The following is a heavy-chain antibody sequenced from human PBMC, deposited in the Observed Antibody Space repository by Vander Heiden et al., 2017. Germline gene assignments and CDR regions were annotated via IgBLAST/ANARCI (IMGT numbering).Heavy chain of an antibody. CDR2: IIPIFGTA. J-gene: IGHJ4*02. Sequence: QVQLVQSGAEVKNPGSSVRPSCKASGGTFSSYAISWVLQAPGQRLEGLGGIIPIFGTANYAQKFQGRVTITAGESTRTAYMELSRLRSEDTAVYYRASDGNLAVAGLFDYWGQGTLVTVSS. CDR1: GGTFSSYA. D-gene: IGHD6-19*01. V-gene: IGHV1-69*01. CDR3: ASDGNLAVAGLFDY.